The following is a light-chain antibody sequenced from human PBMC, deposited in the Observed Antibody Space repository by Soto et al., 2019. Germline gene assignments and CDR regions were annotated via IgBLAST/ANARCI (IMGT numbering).Light chain of an antibody. Sequence: EIVLTQSPGTLSFSPGERATLSCRASQSVSSSYLAWYQQKPGQAPRLLIYGASSRATGIPDRFSGSGSGTDFTLTSSRLAAEDVAVYYWQQYGSPLTFGGGTKVEIK. CDR1: QSVSSSY. J-gene: IGKJ4*02. V-gene: IGKV3-20*01. CDR2: GAS. CDR3: QQYGSPLT.